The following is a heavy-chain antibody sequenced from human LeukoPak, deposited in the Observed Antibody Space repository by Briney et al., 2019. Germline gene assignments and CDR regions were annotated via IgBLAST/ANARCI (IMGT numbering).Heavy chain of an antibody. CDR2: ISSSSSYI. J-gene: IGHJ4*02. V-gene: IGHV3-21*01. D-gene: IGHD3-10*01. Sequence: GGSLRLSCAASGFTFSSYSMNWVRQAPGKGLEWVSSISSSSSYIYYADSVKGRFTISRDNAKNSLYLQMNSLRAEDTAVYYCARDPSPWYYYGSGSYPFDYWGQGTLVTVSS. CDR3: ARDPSPWYYYGSGSYPFDY. CDR1: GFTFSSYS.